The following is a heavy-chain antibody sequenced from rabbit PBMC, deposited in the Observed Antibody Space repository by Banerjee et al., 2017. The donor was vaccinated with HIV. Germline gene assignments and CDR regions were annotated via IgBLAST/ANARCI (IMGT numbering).Heavy chain of an antibody. CDR2: IGVGSDTT. CDR1: GFDFSSNV. J-gene: IGHJ2*01. V-gene: IGHV1S45*01. Sequence: QEQLEESGGDLVKPEGSLTLTCKASGFDFSSNVMCWVRQAPGKGLEWVGCIGVGSDTTYYATWAKGRFTITKTSSTTVTLQMTSLTAADTATYFCARGGVASTGYTFAFDPWGQGTLVTVS. D-gene: IGHD1-1*01. CDR3: ARGGVASTGYTFAFDP.